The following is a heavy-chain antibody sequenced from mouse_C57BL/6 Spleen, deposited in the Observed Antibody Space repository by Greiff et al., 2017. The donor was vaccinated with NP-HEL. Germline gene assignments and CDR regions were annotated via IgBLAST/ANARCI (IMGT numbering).Heavy chain of an antibody. Sequence: EVQGVESGGGLVKPGGSLKLSCAASGFTFSSYAMSWVRQTPEKRLEWVATISDGGSYTYYPDNVKGRFTISRDNAKNNLYLQMSHLKSEDTAMYYCARNPSGSSYGYWYFDVWGTGTTVTVSS. J-gene: IGHJ1*03. CDR1: GFTFSSYA. D-gene: IGHD1-1*01. V-gene: IGHV5-4*01. CDR2: ISDGGSYT. CDR3: ARNPSGSSYGYWYFDV.